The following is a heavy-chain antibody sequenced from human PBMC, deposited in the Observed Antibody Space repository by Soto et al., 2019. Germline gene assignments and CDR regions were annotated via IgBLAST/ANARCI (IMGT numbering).Heavy chain of an antibody. CDR2: INRDGSST. D-gene: IGHD2-2*01. Sequence: PGGSLRLSCAASGFSFSSHWMHWIRQAPEKGLVWVSHINRDGSSTAYADSVKGRFTISRDNAKNTLYLQMDSLRADDTAVYYCAKTPISYCSSTRCYRYLDYWGRGTLVTIYS. V-gene: IGHV3-74*01. J-gene: IGHJ4*02. CDR3: AKTPISYCSSTRCYRYLDY. CDR1: GFSFSSHW.